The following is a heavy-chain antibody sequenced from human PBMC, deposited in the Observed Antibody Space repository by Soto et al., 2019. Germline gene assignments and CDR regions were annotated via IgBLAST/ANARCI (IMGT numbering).Heavy chain of an antibody. Sequence: ASVKVSCKAAAYTFTSYDINWVRQATGQDFEWMGWMNPNNGNTAYAQKFQGRVTMTRDTSKSPAFMELSSLTSEDTAVNYWRGLSSGVPGYYYGMDVWGKGTTVTVS. V-gene: IGHV1-8*01. CDR1: AYTFTSYD. CDR2: MNPNNGNT. D-gene: IGHD3-22*01. CDR3: RGLSSGVPGYYYGMDV. J-gene: IGHJ6*04.